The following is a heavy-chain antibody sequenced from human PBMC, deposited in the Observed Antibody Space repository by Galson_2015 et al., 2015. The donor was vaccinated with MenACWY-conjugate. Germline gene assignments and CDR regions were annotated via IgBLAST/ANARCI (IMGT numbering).Heavy chain of an antibody. CDR1: EYSFTSYW. V-gene: IGHV5-10-1*01. D-gene: IGHD2-21*01. Sequence: QSGAEVKKPGESLRISCKGSEYSFTSYWITWVRQAPGQGLEWMGRIDPSDSYTNYSPSFQGHVTISTDTSKNQFSLKPTSVTAADTAVYYCARHSVGLLAYFYGMDVWGQGTTVTVSS. J-gene: IGHJ6*02. CDR3: ARHSVGLLAYFYGMDV. CDR2: IDPSDSYT.